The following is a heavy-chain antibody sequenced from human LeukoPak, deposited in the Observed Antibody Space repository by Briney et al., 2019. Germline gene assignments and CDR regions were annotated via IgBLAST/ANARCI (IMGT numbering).Heavy chain of an antibody. CDR2: INPDGSGT. D-gene: IGHD7-27*01. V-gene: IGHV3-74*01. CDR1: GFTFSTYW. Sequence: GGSLRLSCVASGFTFSTYWMHWVRQAPGKGLVWVSRINPDGSGTNYADSVKGRFTISRDNAKNTLYLQMNSLRAEDTAVYYCTKDLTGEVDYWGQGTLVTVSS. CDR3: TKDLTGEVDY. J-gene: IGHJ4*02.